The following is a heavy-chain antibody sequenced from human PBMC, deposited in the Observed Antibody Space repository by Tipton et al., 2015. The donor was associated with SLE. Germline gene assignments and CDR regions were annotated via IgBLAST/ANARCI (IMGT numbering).Heavy chain of an antibody. CDR3: ARSQYGDYGPEYFQH. Sequence: TLSLTCTVSGVSISDHYWGWIRQHPVKGLEWIGYISYSGTTYYNPSLKSRITILADTSTNRLSLRLNSVAAADTAVYYCARSQYGDYGPEYFQHWGQGTLLTVSS. D-gene: IGHD4-17*01. J-gene: IGHJ1*01. CDR2: ISYSGTT. CDR1: GVSISDHY. V-gene: IGHV4-31*03.